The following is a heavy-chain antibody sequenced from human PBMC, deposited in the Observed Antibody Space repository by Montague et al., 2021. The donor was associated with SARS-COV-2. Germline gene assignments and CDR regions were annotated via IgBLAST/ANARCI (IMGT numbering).Heavy chain of an antibody. CDR2: IYYSGST. D-gene: IGHD3-22*01. V-gene: IGHV4-59*01. CDR1: GGSISSYY. Sequence: SETLSLTCTVSGGSISSYYWSWIRQPPGKGLEWIGYIYYSGSTSYNPSLKSRVTISVDTSKNQFSLKLTSVTAAGTAVYYCARGRDGYYHRSALFDYWGQGTLVTVSS. J-gene: IGHJ4*02. CDR3: ARGRDGYYHRSALFDY.